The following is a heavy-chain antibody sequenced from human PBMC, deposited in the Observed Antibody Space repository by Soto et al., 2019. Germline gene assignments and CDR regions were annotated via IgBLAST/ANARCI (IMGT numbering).Heavy chain of an antibody. D-gene: IGHD2-15*01. Sequence: QVQLVQSGAEVMQPGASVKVSCKASGYTFTSYYIHWVRQAPGQELEWMGIFNPGTAGRSYAQKFQGRVTMTRDTSTSTVYMELSRLRSEDTAVYYCARGSCSGGSCYRLYYYDMDVWGQGTTVTVSS. CDR3: ARGSCSGGSCYRLYYYDMDV. CDR2: FNPGTAGR. CDR1: GYTFTSYY. J-gene: IGHJ6*02. V-gene: IGHV1-46*01.